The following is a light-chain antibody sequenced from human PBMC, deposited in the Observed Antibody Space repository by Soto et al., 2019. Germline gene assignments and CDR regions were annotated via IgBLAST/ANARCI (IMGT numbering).Light chain of an antibody. CDR1: QIVSSNF. CDR2: GAS. Sequence: EIVLTQSPGTLSLSPGDRATLSCRASQIVSSNFLVSYQQKPGQAPRLLIYGASSRATGIPDRFSGSGSGTDFTLTISRLEPEDFAVYYCQQYGSSPLTFGGGTKVEIK. J-gene: IGKJ4*01. V-gene: IGKV3-20*01. CDR3: QQYGSSPLT.